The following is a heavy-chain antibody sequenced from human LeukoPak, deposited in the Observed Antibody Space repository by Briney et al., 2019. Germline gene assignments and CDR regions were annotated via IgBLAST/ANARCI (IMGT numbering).Heavy chain of an antibody. V-gene: IGHV3-7*03. J-gene: IGHJ4*02. CDR2: IKQDGSEK. CDR1: GFTFSSYW. CDR3: AKARSGYGLDN. D-gene: IGHD3-22*01. Sequence: GGSLRLSCAASGFTFSSYWMSWVRQAPGKGLEWVANIKQDGSEKYYVDSVKGRFTISRDNAKNSLYLQMDSLRAEDTAIYYCAKARSGYGLDNWGQGTLVTVSS.